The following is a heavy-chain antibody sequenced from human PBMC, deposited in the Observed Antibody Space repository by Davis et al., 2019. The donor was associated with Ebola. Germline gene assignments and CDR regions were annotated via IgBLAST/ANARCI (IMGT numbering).Heavy chain of an antibody. CDR3: ARAPTWSQINYYCFDY. Sequence: ASVKVSCKASGYTFTSYDINWVRQATGQGLEWMGWMNPNSGNTGYAQKLQGRVTMTTDTSTSTAYMELRSLRSEDTAVYYCARAPTWSQINYYCFDYWGQGTLVAVSS. CDR1: GYTFTSYD. CDR2: MNPNSGNT. D-gene: IGHD3-10*01. V-gene: IGHV1-8*01. J-gene: IGHJ4*02.